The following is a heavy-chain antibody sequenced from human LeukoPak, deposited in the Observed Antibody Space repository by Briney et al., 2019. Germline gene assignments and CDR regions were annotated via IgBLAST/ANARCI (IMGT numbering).Heavy chain of an antibody. J-gene: IGHJ4*02. CDR2: IYYSGST. Sequence: NPSETLSLTCAVYGGSFSGYYWSWIRQPPGKGLEWIGYIYYSGSTYYNPSLRSRVTISVDTSKNQFSLKLSSVTAADTAVYYCASGRGPARSRGVLAATVFDYWGQGTLVTVSS. CDR3: ASGRGPARSRGVLAATVFDY. CDR1: GGSFSGYY. V-gene: IGHV4-59*01. D-gene: IGHD2-15*01.